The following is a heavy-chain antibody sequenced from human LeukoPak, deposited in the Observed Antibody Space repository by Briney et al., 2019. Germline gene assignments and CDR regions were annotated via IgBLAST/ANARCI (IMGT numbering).Heavy chain of an antibody. CDR2: INHSGST. D-gene: IGHD3-16*01. J-gene: IGHJ4*02. CDR3: ARGGGSYYLDY. Sequence: SETLSLTCTVSGGSISSSSYYWSWIRQPPGKGLEWIGEINHSGSTNYNPSLKSRVTISVDTSKNQFSLKLSSVTAADTAVYYCARGGGSYYLDYWVQGTLVTVSS. CDR1: GGSISSSSYY. V-gene: IGHV4-39*07.